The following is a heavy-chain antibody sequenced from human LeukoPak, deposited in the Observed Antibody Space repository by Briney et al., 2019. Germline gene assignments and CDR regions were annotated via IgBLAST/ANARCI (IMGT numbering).Heavy chain of an antibody. D-gene: IGHD3-10*01. CDR1: GYTFTSYG. V-gene: IGHV1-18*01. Sequence: GASVKVSCKASGYTFTSYGISWVRQAPGQGLEWMGWISAYNGNTSYAQKLQGRVTMTTDTSTSTAYMELRSLRSDDTAVYYCARFRAGVGEPYGDYWGQGTLVTVSS. J-gene: IGHJ4*02. CDR3: ARFRAGVGEPYGDY. CDR2: ISAYNGNT.